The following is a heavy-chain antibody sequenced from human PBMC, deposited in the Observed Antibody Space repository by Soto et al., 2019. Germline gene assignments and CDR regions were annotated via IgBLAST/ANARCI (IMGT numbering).Heavy chain of an antibody. CDR1: GLTVSSNY. CDR2: IHSGGDT. Sequence: PGGSLRLSCAASGLTVSSNYMTWVRLRPGKGLEWVSVIHSGGDTYYANSVKGRFTISRHDSGNTVFLQMNGLRPEDTAVYYCTRDGPYYYASRMDVWGQGTTVTVSS. J-gene: IGHJ6*02. CDR3: TRDGPYYYASRMDV. D-gene: IGHD3-10*01. V-gene: IGHV3-53*04.